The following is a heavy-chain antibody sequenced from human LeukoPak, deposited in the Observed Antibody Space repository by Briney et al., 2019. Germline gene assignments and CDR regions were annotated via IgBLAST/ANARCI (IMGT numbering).Heavy chain of an antibody. CDR3: AKKSTTVITYYFDY. CDR2: IGTAGDT. CDR1: GFTFSSYD. D-gene: IGHD4-11*01. V-gene: IGHV3-13*03. Sequence: PGGSLRLSCAACGFTFSSYDMHRVRQATGKGLEWVSAIGTAGDTYYPGSVKGQFTISRENAKNSLYLQMNSLRAEDTAVYYCAKKSTTVITYYFDYWGQGTLVTVSS. J-gene: IGHJ4*02.